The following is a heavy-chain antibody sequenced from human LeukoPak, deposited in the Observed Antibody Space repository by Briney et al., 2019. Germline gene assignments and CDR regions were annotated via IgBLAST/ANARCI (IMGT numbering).Heavy chain of an antibody. J-gene: IGHJ4*02. CDR2: INHSGYT. Sequence: SETLSLTCGVSGVPFSNYYWSWVRQSPTHGLEWIGEINHSGYTNYNPSLKSRVTMSIDTSKNQFSLKLTSVTAADAGVYYCTRAVAGHPDWGQGTLVTVSS. CDR3: TRAVAGHPD. CDR1: GVPFSNYY. D-gene: IGHD6-19*01. V-gene: IGHV4-34*01.